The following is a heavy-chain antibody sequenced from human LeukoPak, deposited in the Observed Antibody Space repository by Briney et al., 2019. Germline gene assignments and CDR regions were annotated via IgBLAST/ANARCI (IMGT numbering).Heavy chain of an antibody. J-gene: IGHJ6*02. CDR1: GFTFSSYA. V-gene: IGHV3-64*01. CDR3: ASEGAYSSSWPPRDYYYGMGV. D-gene: IGHD6-13*01. CDR2: ISSNGDNT. Sequence: GSLRLSCAASGFTFSSYAMHWVRQAPGKGLEYVSAISSNGDNTYYTNSVKGRFTISRDNSKNTLYLQMGSLRAEDMAVYYCASEGAYSSSWPPRDYYYGMGVWGQGTTVTVSS.